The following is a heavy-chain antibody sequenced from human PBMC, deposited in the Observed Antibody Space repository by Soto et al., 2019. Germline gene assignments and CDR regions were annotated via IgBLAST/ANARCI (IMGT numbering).Heavy chain of an antibody. V-gene: IGHV3-23*01. J-gene: IGHJ4*02. Sequence: EVQLLESGGGLVQPGGSLRLSCAASGFTFSNYAMNWVPQAPGKGLGWVSTISSSSGSTYYADSVKGRFTISRDNSKNFLYLQMNSLRGDDTAVYYCAKVGSERYSGQHSDYWGQGTLVTISS. CDR2: ISSSSGST. D-gene: IGHD5-12*01. CDR3: AKVGSERYSGQHSDY. CDR1: GFTFSNYA.